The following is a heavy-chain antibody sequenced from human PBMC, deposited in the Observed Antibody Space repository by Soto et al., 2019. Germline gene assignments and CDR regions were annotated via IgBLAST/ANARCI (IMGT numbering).Heavy chain of an antibody. CDR3: ARRVGATDYFDY. D-gene: IGHD1-26*01. CDR2: IYDSGST. CDR1: GGSISDYY. V-gene: IGHV4-59*01. Sequence: QVQLQESGPGLVKPSETLSLTCTVSGGSISDYYWSWIRQPPGKGLEWIAYIYDSGSTNYNPSLKSRVTISIDTAKRQFSLNLSSVTAADTAMYYCARRVGATDYFDYWGQEILVTVSS. J-gene: IGHJ4*02.